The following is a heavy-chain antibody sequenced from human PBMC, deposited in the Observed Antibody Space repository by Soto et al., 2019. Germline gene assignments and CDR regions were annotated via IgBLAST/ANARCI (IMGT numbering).Heavy chain of an antibody. CDR1: GYTFTSYY. CDR3: ARGGYCSGGSCYMGYYFDY. Sequence: QVQLVQSGAEVKKPGASVKVSCKASGYTFTSYYMHWVRQAPGQGLEWMGIINPSGGSTSYAQKFQGRVTVTRDTSTSTVYMELSSLRSEDTAVYYCARGGYCSGGSCYMGYYFDYWGQGTLDTVSS. V-gene: IGHV1-46*01. D-gene: IGHD2-15*01. CDR2: INPSGGST. J-gene: IGHJ4*02.